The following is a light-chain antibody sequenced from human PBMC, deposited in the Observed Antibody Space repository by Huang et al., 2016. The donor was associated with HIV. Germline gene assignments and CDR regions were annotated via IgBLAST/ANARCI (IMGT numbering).Light chain of an antibody. Sequence: EIVMTQSPATLSVSPGERVTLSCRASQSINSNLAWYQQKPGQAPRVLIYGASARDTGIPARFSGSGSGTAFTLTITSLQSEVFAVYYWQQYNIRCTFGQGTKLEMK. J-gene: IGKJ2*02. V-gene: IGKV3-15*01. CDR3: QQYNIRCT. CDR1: QSINSN. CDR2: GAS.